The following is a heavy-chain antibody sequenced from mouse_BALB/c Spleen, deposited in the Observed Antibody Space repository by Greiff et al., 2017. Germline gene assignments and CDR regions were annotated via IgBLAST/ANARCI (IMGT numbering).Heavy chain of an antibody. D-gene: IGHD2-14*01. CDR3: ARGYEAMDD. Sequence: EVMLVESGGGLVQPGGSLKLSCAASGFTFSSYTMSWVRQTPEKRLEWVAYISNGGGSTYYPDTVKGRFTISRDNAKNTLYLQMSSLKSEDTAMYYCARGYEAMDDWGQGTSVTVSS. CDR1: GFTFSSYT. CDR2: ISNGGGST. J-gene: IGHJ4*01. V-gene: IGHV5-12-2*01.